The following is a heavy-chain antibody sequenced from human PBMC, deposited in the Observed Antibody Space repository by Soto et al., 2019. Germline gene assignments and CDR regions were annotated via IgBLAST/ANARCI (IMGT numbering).Heavy chain of an antibody. Sequence: EVPLLESGGDLVLPGGSLRLSCAASGFAFNDFAMSWVRQAPGKGPEWLSTISGSGDKTFHSDSVKGRFDISRDNSNNKMFLQMNSLRAEDTAIYYCAKGASHAPFEKWGRGTLVTVSS. CDR1: GFAFNDFA. CDR3: AKGASHAPFEK. CDR2: ISGSGDKT. V-gene: IGHV3-23*01. J-gene: IGHJ4*02.